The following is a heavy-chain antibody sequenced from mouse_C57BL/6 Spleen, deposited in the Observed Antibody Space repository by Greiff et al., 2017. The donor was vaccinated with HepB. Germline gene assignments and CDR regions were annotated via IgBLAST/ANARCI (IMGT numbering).Heavy chain of an antibody. CDR3: ARFGSYAMDY. CDR1: GYTFTGYW. J-gene: IGHJ4*01. D-gene: IGHD2-2*01. CDR2: ILPGRGST. Sequence: VQLQESGAELMKPGASVKLSCKATGYTFTGYWIEWVKQRPGHGLEWIGEILPGRGSTNYNEKFKGKATFTADTASNTAYMQLSSLTTEDSAIYYCARFGSYAMDYWGQGTSVTVSS. V-gene: IGHV1-9*01.